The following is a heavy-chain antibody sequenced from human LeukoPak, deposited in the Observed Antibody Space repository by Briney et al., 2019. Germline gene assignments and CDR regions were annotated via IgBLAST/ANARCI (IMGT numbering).Heavy chain of an antibody. CDR3: AKPTSY. J-gene: IGHJ4*02. Sequence: GGSLRLSCAASGFTFSSYGMHWVRQAPGKGLEWVAVISYDGSNKYYADSVKGRFTISRDNSKNTLYLQMNSLRAEDTAVYYCAKPTSYWGQGTLVTVSS. CDR1: GFTFSSYG. V-gene: IGHV3-30*18. CDR2: ISYDGSNK.